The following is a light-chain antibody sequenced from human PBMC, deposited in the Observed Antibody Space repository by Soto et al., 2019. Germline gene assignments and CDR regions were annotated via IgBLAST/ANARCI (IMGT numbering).Light chain of an antibody. V-gene: IGKV3-20*01. CDR1: QTVRNNY. Sequence: EFVLTQSPGTLSLSPGERATLSCRASQTVRNNYLAWYQQKPGQAPRLLIYDASSRATGIPDRFSGSGSGTDFTLTISRLEPEDFAVYYCQQYGSSRVTFGQGTRLEIK. CDR2: DAS. CDR3: QQYGSSRVT. J-gene: IGKJ5*01.